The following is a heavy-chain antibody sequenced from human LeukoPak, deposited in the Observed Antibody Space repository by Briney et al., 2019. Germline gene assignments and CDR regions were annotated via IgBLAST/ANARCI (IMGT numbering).Heavy chain of an antibody. CDR2: ISGSGGGT. CDR3: AIITMVRGVPDAFDI. J-gene: IGHJ3*02. V-gene: IGHV3-23*01. Sequence: GGSLRLSCAASGFTFSTYAMSWVRQAAGKGLEWVSLISGSGGGTYYADSVKGRFTISRDNSKNTLYLQMNSLRAEDTAVYYCAIITMVRGVPDAFDIWGQGTMVTVSS. CDR1: GFTFSTYA. D-gene: IGHD3-10*01.